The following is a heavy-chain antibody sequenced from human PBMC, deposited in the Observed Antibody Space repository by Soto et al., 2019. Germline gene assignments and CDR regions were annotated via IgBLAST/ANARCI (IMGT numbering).Heavy chain of an antibody. J-gene: IGHJ6*03. CDR1: GGSISSYY. CDR2: IYYSGST. D-gene: IGHD2-8*01. CDR3: ARHVCIVPYYYYMDV. Sequence: SETLSLTCTVSGGSISSYYWSWIRQPPGKGLEWIGYIYYSGSTNYNPSLKSRVTISVDTSKNQFSLKLSSVTAADTAVYCCARHVCIVPYYYYMDVWGKGTMVTVSS. V-gene: IGHV4-59*08.